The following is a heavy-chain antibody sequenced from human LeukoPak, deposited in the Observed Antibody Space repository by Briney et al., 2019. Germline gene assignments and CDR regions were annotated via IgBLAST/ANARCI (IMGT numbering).Heavy chain of an antibody. CDR1: GFTFTHYA. V-gene: IGHV3-23*01. CDR2: ISASGSTI. D-gene: IGHD3-9*01. CDR3: AKGHVDWGGNYLDH. Sequence: PGGSLRLSCIASGFTFTHYAMTWVRQAPGKGLEWVSDISASGSTIHYADSVKGRFTVSRDNSKNTVFLEMISLRVEDTALYHCAKGHVDWGGNYLDHWGQGAQVTVSS. J-gene: IGHJ4*02.